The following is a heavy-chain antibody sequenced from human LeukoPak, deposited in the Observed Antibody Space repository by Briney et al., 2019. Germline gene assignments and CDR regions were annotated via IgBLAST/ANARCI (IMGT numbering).Heavy chain of an antibody. Sequence: SETLSLTCTVSGGSISSYYWSWIRQPAGKGLERIGRIYTSGSTNYNPSPKSRVTISVDKSKNQFSLKLNSVTAADTAVYYCARDPSSSYYYYMDVWGKGTTVTVSS. J-gene: IGHJ6*03. D-gene: IGHD6-6*01. CDR2: IYTSGST. CDR1: GGSISSYY. CDR3: ARDPSSSYYYYMDV. V-gene: IGHV4-4*07.